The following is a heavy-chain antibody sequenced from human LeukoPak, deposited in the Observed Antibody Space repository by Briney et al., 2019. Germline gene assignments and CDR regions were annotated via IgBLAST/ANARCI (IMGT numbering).Heavy chain of an antibody. Sequence: PGGSLRLSCAASGFTFSSYWMHWVRQAPGKGLVWVSRINSDGSSTSYADSVKGRFTISRDNAKNTLYLQMNSLRAEDTAVYYCAKGRIQLWSPSPLDYWGQGTLVTVSS. V-gene: IGHV3-74*01. CDR3: AKGRIQLWSPSPLDY. D-gene: IGHD5-18*01. J-gene: IGHJ4*02. CDR1: GFTFSSYW. CDR2: INSDGSST.